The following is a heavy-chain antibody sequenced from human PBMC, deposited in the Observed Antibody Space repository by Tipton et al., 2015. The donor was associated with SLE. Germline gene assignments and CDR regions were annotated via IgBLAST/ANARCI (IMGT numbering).Heavy chain of an antibody. V-gene: IGHV5-51*03. CDR1: GYSFTSYW. Sequence: QLVQSGAEVKRPGESLKISCKGSGYSFTSYWIGWVRQMPGKGLEWMGIIYPGDSDTRYSPSFQGQVTISADKSISTAYLQWSSLRSEDTAVYYCARDQDSSGWYVAFDIWGQGTMVTVSS. CDR2: IYPGDSDT. D-gene: IGHD6-19*01. J-gene: IGHJ3*02. CDR3: ARDQDSSGWYVAFDI.